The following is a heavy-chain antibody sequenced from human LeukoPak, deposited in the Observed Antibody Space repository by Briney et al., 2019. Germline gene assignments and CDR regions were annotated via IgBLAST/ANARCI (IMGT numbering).Heavy chain of an antibody. CDR2: INPNSGGT. Sequence: ASVKVSCKAPGYTFTGYYMHWVRQAPGQGLEWMGWINPNSGGTNYAQKFQGRVTMTRDTSISTAYMELSRLRSDDTAVYYCARVGDGYNFNYYYWGQGTLVTVSS. V-gene: IGHV1-2*02. D-gene: IGHD5-24*01. J-gene: IGHJ4*02. CDR3: ARVGDGYNFNYYY. CDR1: GYTFTGYY.